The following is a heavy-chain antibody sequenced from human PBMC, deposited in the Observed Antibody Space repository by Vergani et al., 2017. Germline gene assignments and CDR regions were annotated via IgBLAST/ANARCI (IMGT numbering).Heavy chain of an antibody. CDR2: INHSGST. D-gene: IGHD2/OR15-2a*01. J-gene: IGHJ4*02. Sequence: QLQLQESGPGLVKPSETLSLTCTVSGGSISSSSYYWSWIRQPPGKGLEWIGEINHSGSTNYNPSLKSRVTISVDTSKTQFSLKLSSVTAADTAVYYCARGNTRYWGQGTLVTVSS. CDR1: GGSISSSSYY. CDR3: ARGNTRY. V-gene: IGHV4-39*07.